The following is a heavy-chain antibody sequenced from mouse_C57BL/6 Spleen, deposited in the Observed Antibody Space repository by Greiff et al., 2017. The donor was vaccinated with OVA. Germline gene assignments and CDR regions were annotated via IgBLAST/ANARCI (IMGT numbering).Heavy chain of an antibody. CDR1: GYSITSGYD. V-gene: IGHV3-1*01. D-gene: IGHD1-1*01. CDR2: ISYSGST. CDR3: ARGYYGSKAMDY. Sequence: EVHLVESGPGMVKPSQSLSLTCTVTGYSITSGYDWHWIRHFPGNKLEWMGYISYSGSTNYNPSLKSRISITHDTSKNHFFLKLNSVTTEDTATYYCARGYYGSKAMDYWGQGTSVTVSS. J-gene: IGHJ4*01.